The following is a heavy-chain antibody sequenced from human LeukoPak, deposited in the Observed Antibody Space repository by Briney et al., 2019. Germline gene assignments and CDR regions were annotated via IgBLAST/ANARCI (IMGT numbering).Heavy chain of an antibody. D-gene: IGHD4-23*01. J-gene: IGHJ3*02. CDR2: IYHSGRT. CDR3: ARGYGDNSGAFDI. Sequence: SETLSLTCTVSGGSIMIAAYSWSWIRQPPGKGLQWIGYIYHSGRTYYNPSLKSRVTISLDRSKNQFSLKLSSVTAADTAVYFCARGYGDNSGAFDIWGQGTLVTVSS. CDR1: GGSIMIAAYS. V-gene: IGHV4-30-2*01.